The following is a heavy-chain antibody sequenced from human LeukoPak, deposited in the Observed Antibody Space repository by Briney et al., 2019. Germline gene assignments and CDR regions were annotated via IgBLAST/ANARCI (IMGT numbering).Heavy chain of an antibody. V-gene: IGHV1-2*02. CDR1: GYTFTGYY. CDR2: INPNSGGT. Sequence: GASVKVSCKASGYTFTGYYMHWVRQAPGQGLEWMGWINPNSGGTNYAQKFQGRVTMTRDTSISTAYMELSRLRSDDTAVYYCARASDLYDYVRGSYRYYFDYWGQGTLVTVSS. CDR3: ARASDLYDYVRGSYRYYFDY. J-gene: IGHJ4*02. D-gene: IGHD3-16*02.